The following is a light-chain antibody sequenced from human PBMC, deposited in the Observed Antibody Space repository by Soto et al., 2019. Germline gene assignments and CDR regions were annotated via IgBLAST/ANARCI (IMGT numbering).Light chain of an antibody. Sequence: QSVLTQPPSVSGAPGQRVTISCTGSSSNIGAGYNVHWYQQLPGTAPKLLIYGNSNRPSGVPDRFSGSKSGTSASLAITGLQAEHEADYYCQSSDSSLSGWVFGGGTTVTVL. CDR1: SSNIGAGYN. CDR2: GNS. CDR3: QSSDSSLSGWV. J-gene: IGLJ3*02. V-gene: IGLV1-40*01.